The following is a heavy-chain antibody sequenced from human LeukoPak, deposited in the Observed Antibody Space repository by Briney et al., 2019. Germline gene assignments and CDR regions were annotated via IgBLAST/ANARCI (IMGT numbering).Heavy chain of an antibody. V-gene: IGHV4-59*01. CDR2: IDYSGIT. D-gene: IGHD1-1*01. Sequence: PSETLSLTCTVSGXSISGFFWSWIRQPPGKGLEWLGCIDYSGITQYNPSLKSRVTISVDTSKQQFSLKLSSVTAADTAVYYCARDLELERNRWNYFESWGQGTLVTVSS. CDR1: GXSISGFF. CDR3: ARDLELERNRWNYFES. J-gene: IGHJ4*02.